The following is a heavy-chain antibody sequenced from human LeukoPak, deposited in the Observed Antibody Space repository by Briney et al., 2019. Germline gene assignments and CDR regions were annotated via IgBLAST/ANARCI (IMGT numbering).Heavy chain of an antibody. V-gene: IGHV3-74*01. CDR3: ANQLVLDY. CDR1: GFTFSNYW. CDR2: INGDGSNR. D-gene: IGHD6-13*01. Sequence: GGSLRLSCAASGFTFSNYWMHWVRQAPGKGLVWVSRINGDGSNRNYADSVKGRFTISRDNAKNTLYLQMNSLRAEDTAVYYCANQLVLDYWGQGTLVTVSS. J-gene: IGHJ4*02.